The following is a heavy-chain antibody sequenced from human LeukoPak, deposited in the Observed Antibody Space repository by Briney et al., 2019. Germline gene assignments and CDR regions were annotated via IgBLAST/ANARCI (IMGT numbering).Heavy chain of an antibody. D-gene: IGHD2/OR15-2a*01. V-gene: IGHV3-66*01. CDR1: GFTVSSNS. Sequence: PGGSLRLSCAASGFTVSSNSMTWVRQAPGKGLEWVSVIYSGGSTYYADSVKGRFTISRDNSKNTLYLQMNSLRAEDTAVYYCARDEPSPDSTDLDYWGQGTLVTVSS. CDR3: ARDEPSPDSTDLDY. J-gene: IGHJ4*02. CDR2: IYSGGST.